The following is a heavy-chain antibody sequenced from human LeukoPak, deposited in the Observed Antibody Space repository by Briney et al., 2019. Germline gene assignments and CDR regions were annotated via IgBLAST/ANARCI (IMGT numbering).Heavy chain of an antibody. Sequence: TSVKVSCKASGFTFTSSAMQWVRQARGQRLEWIGWIVVGSGNTNYAQKFQERVTITRDMSTSTAYMGLSSLRSEDTAVYYCAADLALGVSARFDAFDIWGQGTMVTVSS. CDR2: IVVGSGNT. D-gene: IGHD6-6*01. CDR1: GFTFTSSA. V-gene: IGHV1-58*02. CDR3: AADLALGVSARFDAFDI. J-gene: IGHJ3*02.